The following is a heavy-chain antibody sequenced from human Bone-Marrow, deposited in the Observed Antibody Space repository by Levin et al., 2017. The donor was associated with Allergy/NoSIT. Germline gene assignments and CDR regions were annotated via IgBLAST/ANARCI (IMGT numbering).Heavy chain of an antibody. CDR3: VVRAEDIRASSYYFVH. Sequence: SGPTLVKPTQTLTLTCTFSGFSLTTPGLGVGWIRQPPGKAQEWLALVYWDDDKRYSPSLKNRLTITKDSSKNQVVLTMTNMDPEDTGTYSCVVRAEDIRASSYYFVHWGQGTRVTVAS. J-gene: IGHJ4*02. CDR1: GFSLTTPGLG. D-gene: IGHD2-2*01. CDR2: VYWDDDK. V-gene: IGHV2-5*04.